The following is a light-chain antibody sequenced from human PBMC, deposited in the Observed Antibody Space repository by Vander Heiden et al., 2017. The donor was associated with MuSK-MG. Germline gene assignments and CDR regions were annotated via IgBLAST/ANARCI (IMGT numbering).Light chain of an antibody. V-gene: IGKV1-39*01. CDR3: QQTYSIPIN. Sequence: DIQMTQSPSSLSASVGDRVTITCRASQSISSYLNWYQQKPGKAPNLLIYAASSLQSGVPSRFSGSESGTDFTLTISSRQPEDFATYYCQQTYSIPINLGKGTRLEIK. J-gene: IGKJ5*01. CDR2: AAS. CDR1: QSISSY.